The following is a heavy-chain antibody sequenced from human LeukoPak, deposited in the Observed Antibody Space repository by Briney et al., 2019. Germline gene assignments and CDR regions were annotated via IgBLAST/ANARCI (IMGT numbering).Heavy chain of an antibody. CDR1: GYTFTSYY. J-gene: IGHJ4*02. CDR2: INPSGGST. D-gene: IGHD3-10*01. Sequence: ASVKVSCKASGYTFTSYYMHWVRQAPGQGLEWMGIINPSGGSTSYAQKFQGRVTMTRDTSTSTVYMELSSLKASDTAMYYCARLEGGSGSYYNNYWGQGTLVTVSS. V-gene: IGHV1-46*01. CDR3: ARLEGGSGSYYNNY.